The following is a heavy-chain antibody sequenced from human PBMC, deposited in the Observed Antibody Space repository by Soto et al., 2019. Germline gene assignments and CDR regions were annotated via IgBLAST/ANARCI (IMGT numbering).Heavy chain of an antibody. CDR3: ANLPTWGATTFAP. Sequence: SETLSLTCTVSGASISSYYWSWIRQPPGKGLEWIAYIYNTGTTKYNPSLKSRVTISEDTSKNQFSLKLTSVTAADTAVYYCANLPTWGATTFAPWGQGALVTVSS. CDR2: IYNTGTT. CDR1: GASISSYY. D-gene: IGHD1-26*01. J-gene: IGHJ5*02. V-gene: IGHV4-4*08.